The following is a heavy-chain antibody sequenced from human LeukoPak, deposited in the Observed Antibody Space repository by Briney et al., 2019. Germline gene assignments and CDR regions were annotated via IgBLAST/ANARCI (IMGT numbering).Heavy chain of an antibody. CDR1: GGTFSSYA. D-gene: IGHD2-15*01. V-gene: IGHV1-69*05. CDR2: IIPIFGTA. Sequence: ASVKVSCKASGGTFSSYAISWVRQAPGQGLEWMGRIIPIFGTANYAQKFQGRVTITTDESTSTAYMELSSLRSEDTAVYYCARDRLYCSGGSCYLDYWGQGTLVTDSS. J-gene: IGHJ4*02. CDR3: ARDRLYCSGGSCYLDY.